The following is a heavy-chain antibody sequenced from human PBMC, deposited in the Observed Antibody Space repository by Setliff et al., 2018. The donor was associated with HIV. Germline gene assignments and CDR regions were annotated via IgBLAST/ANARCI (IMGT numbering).Heavy chain of an antibody. CDR1: GGSITGYY. CDR2: FYSGTT. J-gene: IGHJ5*02. CDR3: ARGRLRTVTSLIKKRASYTWLDP. D-gene: IGHD3-16*01. V-gene: IGHV4-4*07. Sequence: PSETLSLTCTVSGGSITGYYWSWIRQPAGKGLEWIGRFYSGTTNYDPSLKSRVTISLDTSKNQLSLKLTSVSAADTAVYYCARGRLRTVTSLIKKRASYTWLDPWGQGTLVTVSS.